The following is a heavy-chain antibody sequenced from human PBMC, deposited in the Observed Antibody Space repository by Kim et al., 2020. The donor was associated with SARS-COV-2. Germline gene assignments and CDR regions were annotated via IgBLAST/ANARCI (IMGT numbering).Heavy chain of an antibody. Sequence: GGSLRLSCAASGFTFSSYSMNWVRQAPGKGLEWVSYFSSSSSTIYYADSVKGRFTISRDNAKNSLYLQMNSLRAADTAVYYCASQEDRYCSSTSCYEYYYYGMDVWGQGTTGTVSS. CDR3: ASQEDRYCSSTSCYEYYYYGMDV. CDR2: FSSSSSTI. D-gene: IGHD2-2*01. CDR1: GFTFSSYS. J-gene: IGHJ6*02. V-gene: IGHV3-48*04.